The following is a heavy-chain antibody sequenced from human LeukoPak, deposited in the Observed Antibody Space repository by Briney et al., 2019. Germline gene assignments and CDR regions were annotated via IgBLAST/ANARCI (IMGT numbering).Heavy chain of an antibody. D-gene: IGHD3-22*01. V-gene: IGHV1-46*01. J-gene: IGHJ4*02. CDR3: ARLRGMGDSSGYYYGFDY. CDR2: INPSGGST. Sequence: ASVKVSCKASGYTFTSYYMHWVRQAPGQGLEWMGIINPSGGSTSYAQKFQGRVTMTRDTSTSTVYMELSSLRSEDTAVYYYARLRGMGDSSGYYYGFDYWGQGTLVTVSS. CDR1: GYTFTSYY.